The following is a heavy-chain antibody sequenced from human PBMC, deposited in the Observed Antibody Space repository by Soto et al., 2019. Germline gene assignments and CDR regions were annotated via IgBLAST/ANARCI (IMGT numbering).Heavy chain of an antibody. CDR2: ISGSGGST. Sequence: AGGSLRLSCAASGFTFSSYAMSWVRQAPGKGLEWVSAISGSGGSTYYADSVKGRFTISRDNSKNTLYLQMNSLRAEDTAVYYCAKGVLFGVVPASHAFDIWGQGTMVTVSS. CDR3: AKGVLFGVVPASHAFDI. J-gene: IGHJ3*02. V-gene: IGHV3-23*01. CDR1: GFTFSSYA. D-gene: IGHD3-3*01.